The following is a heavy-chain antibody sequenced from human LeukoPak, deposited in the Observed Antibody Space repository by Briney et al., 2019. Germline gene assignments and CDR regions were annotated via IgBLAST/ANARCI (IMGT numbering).Heavy chain of an antibody. V-gene: IGHV4-59*11. D-gene: IGHD4-11*01. J-gene: IGHJ4*02. CDR1: GGSISGHH. CDR2: IFYSGST. CDR3: ARDGILQYFDY. Sequence: PSETLSLTCTVSGGSISGHHWSWIRQPPGKGLEWIGNIFYSGSTNYNPSLESRVTMAVDTSRNQFSLKLNSVTAADTAVYYCARDGILQYFDYWGQGTLVTVSS.